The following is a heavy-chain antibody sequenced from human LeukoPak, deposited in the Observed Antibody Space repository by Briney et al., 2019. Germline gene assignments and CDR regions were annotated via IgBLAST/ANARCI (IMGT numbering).Heavy chain of an antibody. J-gene: IGHJ6*04. D-gene: IGHD3-10*02. CDR3: AELGITMIGGV. CDR2: ISSSGSTI. Sequence: GGSLRLACAASGFTFSSYEMNWVRQAPGKGLEWVSYISSSGSTIYYADSAKGRFTISRDNAKNSLYLQMNSLRAEDTAVYYCAELGITMIGGVWGKGTTVTISS. V-gene: IGHV3-48*03. CDR1: GFTFSSYE.